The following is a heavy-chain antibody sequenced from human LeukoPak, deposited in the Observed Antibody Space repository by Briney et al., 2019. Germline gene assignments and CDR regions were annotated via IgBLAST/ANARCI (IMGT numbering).Heavy chain of an antibody. CDR2: INPSSGGT. CDR1: GYTFTGYY. J-gene: IGHJ3*02. D-gene: IGHD3-9*01. Sequence: WASVKVSCKASGYTFTGYYMHWVRQAPGQGLEWMGWINPSSGGTNYAQKFQGRVTMTRDTSISTAYMELSRLRSDDTAVYYCAREYDILTGYYTPDAFDIWGQGTMVTVSS. CDR3: AREYDILTGYYTPDAFDI. V-gene: IGHV1-2*02.